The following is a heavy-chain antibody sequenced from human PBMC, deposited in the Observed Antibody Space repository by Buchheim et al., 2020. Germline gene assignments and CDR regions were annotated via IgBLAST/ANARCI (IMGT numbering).Heavy chain of an antibody. Sequence: QVQLVESGGGVVQPGRSLRLSCAATGFTFSSYAMHWVHQAPGKGPESVGVISHDSNSKFYADSVRGRFTISRDNSMNTLFLQMNSLRPGDTAMYYCVRDEGGGYNLLDYWGQGIL. CDR3: VRDEGGGYNLLDY. J-gene: IGHJ4*02. V-gene: IGHV3-30-3*01. CDR1: GFTFSSYA. D-gene: IGHD5-24*01. CDR2: ISHDSNSK.